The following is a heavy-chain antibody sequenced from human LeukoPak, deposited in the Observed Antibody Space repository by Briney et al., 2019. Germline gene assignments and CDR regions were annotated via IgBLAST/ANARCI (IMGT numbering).Heavy chain of an antibody. J-gene: IGHJ4*02. CDR3: ARVLAAAGDY. CDR1: GGSISNNY. Sequence: SEILSLTCTVSGGSISNNYWSWIRQPPGKGLEWIGYIYYSGSTNYNPSLKSRVTISVDTSKNQFSLKLSSVTAADTAVYYCARVLAAAGDYWGQGTLVTVSS. CDR2: IYYSGST. V-gene: IGHV4-59*01. D-gene: IGHD6-13*01.